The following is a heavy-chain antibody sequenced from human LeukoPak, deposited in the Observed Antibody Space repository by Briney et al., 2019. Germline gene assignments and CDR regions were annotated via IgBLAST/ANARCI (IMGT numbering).Heavy chain of an antibody. CDR1: GFTFSSYA. V-gene: IGHV3-23*01. CDR2: ISGSGGST. CDR3: AKDTHYEVYYYDSSGYIAGYYFDY. J-gene: IGHJ4*02. D-gene: IGHD3-22*01. Sequence: GGSLRLSCAASGFTFSSYAMSWVRQAPGKGLEWVSAISGSGGSTYYADSVKGRFTISRDNYKNTLYLQMNSLRAEDTAVYYCAKDTHYEVYYYDSSGYIAGYYFDYWGQGTLVTVSS.